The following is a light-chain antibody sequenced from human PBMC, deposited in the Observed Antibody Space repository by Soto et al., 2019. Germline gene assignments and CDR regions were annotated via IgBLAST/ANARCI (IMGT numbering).Light chain of an antibody. CDR3: SSYTTSSTLV. V-gene: IGLV2-14*03. Sequence: QSVLTQPASVSGSPGQSITISCTGTSSDVGGYNYVSWYQHHPGKAPKLMIYDVSNRPSGVSDRFSGSKSGNTASLTISGLQAEDGADYYCSSYTTSSTLVFGGGTKVTVL. J-gene: IGLJ2*01. CDR1: SSDVGGYNY. CDR2: DVS.